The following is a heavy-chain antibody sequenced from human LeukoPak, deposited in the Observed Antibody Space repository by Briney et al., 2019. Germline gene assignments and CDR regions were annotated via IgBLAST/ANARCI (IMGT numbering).Heavy chain of an antibody. Sequence: PGGSLRLSCAASGFTFSTYWMSWVRQAPGKGLEWVANIRQDGSAKYYLDSVKGRFTISRDNAKNSLYLQMNSLRAEDTAVYSCTRDRQGPKLYEMHVWGQGTTVTVSS. V-gene: IGHV3-7*01. CDR1: GFTFSTYW. D-gene: IGHD3-10*01. CDR2: IRQDGSAK. CDR3: TRDRQGPKLYEMHV. J-gene: IGHJ6*02.